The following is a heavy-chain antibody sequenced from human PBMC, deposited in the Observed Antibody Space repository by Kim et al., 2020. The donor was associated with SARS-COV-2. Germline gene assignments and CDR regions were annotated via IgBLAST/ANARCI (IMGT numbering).Heavy chain of an antibody. J-gene: IGHJ3*02. V-gene: IGHV3-30-3*01. Sequence: GGSLRLSCAASGFTFSSYAMHWVRQAPGKGLEWVAVISYDGSNKYYADSVKGRFTISRDNSKNTLYLQMNSLRAEDTAVYYCARDRIYYGSGSYYNDPLTRDDAFDIWGQGTMVTVSS. CDR2: ISYDGSNK. D-gene: IGHD3-10*01. CDR1: GFTFSSYA. CDR3: ARDRIYYGSGSYYNDPLTRDDAFDI.